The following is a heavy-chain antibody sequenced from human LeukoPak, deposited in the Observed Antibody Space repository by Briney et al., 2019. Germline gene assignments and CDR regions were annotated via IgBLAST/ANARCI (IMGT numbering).Heavy chain of an antibody. J-gene: IGHJ6*02. V-gene: IGHV1-2*02. CDR2: INPNSGGT. CDR1: GYTFTSYY. D-gene: IGHD5-12*01. Sequence: ASVKVSCKASGYTFTSYYMHWVRQAPGQGLEWMGWINPNSGGTNYAQKFQGRVTMTRDTSISTAYMELSRLRSDDTAVYYCARVRVARGYYYGMDVWGQGTTVTVSS. CDR3: ARVRVARGYYYGMDV.